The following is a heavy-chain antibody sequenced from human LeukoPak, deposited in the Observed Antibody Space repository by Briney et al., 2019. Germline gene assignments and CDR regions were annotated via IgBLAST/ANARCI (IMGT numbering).Heavy chain of an antibody. Sequence: PSETLSLTCTVSGGSISSSSYYWGWIRQPPGKGLEWIGSIYYSGSTYYNPSLKSRVTISVDTSKNQFSLKLSSVTAADTAVYYCARHVKGFLEWFLYFDYWGQGTLVTVSS. D-gene: IGHD3-3*01. CDR2: IYYSGST. CDR3: ARHVKGFLEWFLYFDY. J-gene: IGHJ4*02. CDR1: GGSISSSSYY. V-gene: IGHV4-39*01.